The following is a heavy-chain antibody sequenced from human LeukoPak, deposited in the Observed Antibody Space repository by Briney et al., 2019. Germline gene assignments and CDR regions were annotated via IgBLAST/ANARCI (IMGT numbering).Heavy chain of an antibody. Sequence: GGSLRLSCAASGFTFDHYAMHWVRQAPGKGLEWVSSISSSSSYIYYADSVKGRFTISRDNAKNSLYLQMNSLRAEDTAVYYCARTVVSRLDAFDIWGQGTMVTVSS. V-gene: IGHV3-21*01. D-gene: IGHD2-15*01. CDR3: ARTVVSRLDAFDI. CDR2: ISSSSSYI. CDR1: GFTFDHYA. J-gene: IGHJ3*02.